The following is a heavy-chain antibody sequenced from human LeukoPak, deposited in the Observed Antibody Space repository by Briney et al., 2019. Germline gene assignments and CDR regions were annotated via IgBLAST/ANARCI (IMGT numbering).Heavy chain of an antibody. V-gene: IGHV3-23*01. CDR3: TKWFGEPFFDY. CDR2: ISGSGGST. CDR1: GFTFSNYA. J-gene: IGHJ4*02. D-gene: IGHD3-10*01. Sequence: GGSLRLSCAASGFTFSNYAMSWVRQAPGKGLEWVSGISGSGGSTYYAESVKGRFTISRDNSKNTLYLQMNSLRAEDTALHYCTKWFGEPFFDYCGQGTLVTVSS.